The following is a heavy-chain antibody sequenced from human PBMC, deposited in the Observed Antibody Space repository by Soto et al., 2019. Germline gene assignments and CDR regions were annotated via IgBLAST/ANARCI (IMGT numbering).Heavy chain of an antibody. CDR3: AKEHSIAPHPVFDY. Sequence: PGGSLRLSCAASGFTFSGYTIHWVRQAPGKGLEWLALIWFDGSNKYYADSVKGRFTISRDNSKNTLYLQMNSLRAEDTAVYYCAKEHSIAPHPVFDYWGEGTMVTVSS. J-gene: IGHJ4*02. D-gene: IGHD6-6*01. CDR1: GFTFSGYT. V-gene: IGHV3-33*06. CDR2: IWFDGSNK.